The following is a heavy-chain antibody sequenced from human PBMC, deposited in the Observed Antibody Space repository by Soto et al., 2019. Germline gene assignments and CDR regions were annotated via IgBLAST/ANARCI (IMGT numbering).Heavy chain of an antibody. CDR2: IKQDGREK. V-gene: IGHV3-7*05. CDR1: GFTFSSYS. J-gene: IGHJ3*02. Sequence: GGSLRLSCEASGFTFSSYSMSWVRQAPGKGLEWVATIKQDGREKYYVDSVKGRFTILRDNAKNSLYLQMNSLRAEDTALYYCAKASGDYPLAGAFDIWGQGTMVTVSS. D-gene: IGHD2-21*02. CDR3: AKASGDYPLAGAFDI.